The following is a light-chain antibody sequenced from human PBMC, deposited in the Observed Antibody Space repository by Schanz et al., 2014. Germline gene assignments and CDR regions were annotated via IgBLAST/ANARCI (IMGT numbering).Light chain of an antibody. V-gene: IGLV1-40*01. CDR2: ENK. CDR3: QSYDSSLSEWV. CDR1: SSNIGAGYD. Sequence: QSVLTQPPSVSGAPGQRVTVSCTGGSSNIGAGYDVHWYQQLPGTAPRLLMFENKHRPSGVPDRFSGSKSGTSASLAITGLQAEDEADYYCQSYDSSLSEWVFGGGTKLTVL. J-gene: IGLJ3*02.